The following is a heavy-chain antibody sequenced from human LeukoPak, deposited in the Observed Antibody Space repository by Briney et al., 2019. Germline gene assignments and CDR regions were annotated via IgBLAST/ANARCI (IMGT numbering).Heavy chain of an antibody. J-gene: IGHJ3*02. D-gene: IGHD3-10*01. V-gene: IGHV3-30-3*01. CDR2: ISNDGSNQ. CDR1: GFTFSSYS. Sequence: GRSLRLSCAASGFTFSSYSIHWVRQAPGKGLEWVAFISNDGSNQYYADSVKGRFTISRDNSKNTLYLQMNSLRAEDTAVYYCARGPSYGAFDIWGQGTMVIVSS. CDR3: ARGPSYGAFDI.